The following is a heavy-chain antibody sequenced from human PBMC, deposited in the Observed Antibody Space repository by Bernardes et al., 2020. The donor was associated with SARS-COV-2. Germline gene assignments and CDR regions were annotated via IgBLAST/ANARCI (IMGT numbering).Heavy chain of an antibody. Sequence: GGSLRLSCAASGFTFSSYDMHWVRQAPGKGLAWVAVISYDESKKYYADSVKGRFTISRDNSKNTLYLQMNSLRAEDTAVYYCANGGNYYYGMDVWGQGTTVTVSS. CDR2: ISYDESKK. CDR1: GFTFSSYD. V-gene: IGHV3-30*18. CDR3: ANGGNYYYGMDV. J-gene: IGHJ6*02.